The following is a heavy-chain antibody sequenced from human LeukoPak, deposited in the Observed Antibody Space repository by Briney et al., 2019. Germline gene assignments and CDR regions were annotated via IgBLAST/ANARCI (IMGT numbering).Heavy chain of an antibody. CDR2: ISGSGGST. D-gene: IGHD3-22*01. V-gene: IGHV3-23*01. J-gene: IGHJ4*02. Sequence: GESLRLSCAASGFTFSSYAMSWVRQAPGKGLEWVSAISGSGGSTYYADSVKGRFTISRGNSKNTLYLQMNSLRAEDTAVYYCAKDWWGYYDSSGYYVDWGQGTLVTVSS. CDR3: AKDWWGYYDSSGYYVD. CDR1: GFTFSSYA.